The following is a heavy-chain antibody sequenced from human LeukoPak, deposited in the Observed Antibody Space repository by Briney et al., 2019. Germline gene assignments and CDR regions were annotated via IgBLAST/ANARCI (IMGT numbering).Heavy chain of an antibody. J-gene: IGHJ4*02. Sequence: PSETLSLTCTVSGGSISSSSYYWGWIRQPPGKGLEWIGSIYYSGSTYYNPSLKSRVTTSVDTSKNQFSLKLSSVTAADTAVYYCARDTSKWELLYYFDSWGQGTLVTVSS. CDR1: GGSISSSSYY. CDR3: ARDTSKWELLYYFDS. V-gene: IGHV4-39*07. D-gene: IGHD1-26*01. CDR2: IYYSGST.